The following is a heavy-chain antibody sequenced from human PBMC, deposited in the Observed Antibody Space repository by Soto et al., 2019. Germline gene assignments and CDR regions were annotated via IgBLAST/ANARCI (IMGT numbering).Heavy chain of an antibody. Sequence: GGSLRLSCAASGFTFSSYAMSWVRQAPGKGLEWVSYISGSGGTIYYADSVKGRFTISRDNAKNSLYLQMNSLRDEDTAVYYCARDRPGESGYDFDYWGQGTLVTISS. D-gene: IGHD5-12*01. J-gene: IGHJ4*02. CDR3: ARDRPGESGYDFDY. V-gene: IGHV3-48*02. CDR2: ISGSGGTI. CDR1: GFTFSSYA.